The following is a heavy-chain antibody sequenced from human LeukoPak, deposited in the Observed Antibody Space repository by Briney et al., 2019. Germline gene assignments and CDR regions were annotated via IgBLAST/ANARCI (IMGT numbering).Heavy chain of an antibody. CDR2: ISYDGSNK. CDR3: ARSYDSSGYYSPTDY. D-gene: IGHD3-22*01. Sequence: PGGSLRLSCAASGFTFSSYAMHWVRRAPGKGLEWVAVISYDGSNKYYADSVKGRFTISRDNSKNTLYLQMNSLRAEDTAVYYCARSYDSSGYYSPTDYWGQGTLVTVSS. V-gene: IGHV3-30*04. J-gene: IGHJ4*02. CDR1: GFTFSSYA.